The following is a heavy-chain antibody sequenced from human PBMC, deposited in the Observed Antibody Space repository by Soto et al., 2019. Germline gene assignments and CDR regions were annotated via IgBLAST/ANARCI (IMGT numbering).Heavy chain of an antibody. CDR2: IIPILGIA. CDR3: ARDPPYSSSWSYFDY. V-gene: IGHV1-69*04. Sequence: SVKVSCKASGGTFSSYAISWVRQAPGQGLEWMGRIIPILGIANYAQKFQGRVTITADKSTSTAYMELSSLRSEDTAVYYCARDPPYSSSWSYFDYWGQGTLVTVSS. CDR1: GGTFSSYA. J-gene: IGHJ4*02. D-gene: IGHD6-13*01.